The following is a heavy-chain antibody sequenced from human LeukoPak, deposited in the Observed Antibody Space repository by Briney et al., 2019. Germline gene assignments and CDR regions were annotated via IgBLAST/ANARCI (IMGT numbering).Heavy chain of an antibody. Sequence: PSEALSLTCTVSGGSISSGGYFWSWIRQHPGKGLEWIGYIYYSGSTYYNPSLKSRITISVDTSKNQFSLKLRSVTAADTAVYYCARHQSWSGYYPRPLDSWGQGTLVTVSS. D-gene: IGHD3-3*01. CDR3: ARHQSWSGYYPRPLDS. CDR1: GGSISSGGYF. J-gene: IGHJ4*02. CDR2: IYYSGST. V-gene: IGHV4-31*03.